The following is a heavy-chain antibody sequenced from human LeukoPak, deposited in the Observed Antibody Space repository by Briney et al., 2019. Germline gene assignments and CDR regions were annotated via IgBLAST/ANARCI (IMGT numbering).Heavy chain of an antibody. CDR3: ARVEPLWFGEFKSAEFAY. D-gene: IGHD3-10*01. Sequence: ASVKVSCKASGYTFTGYYMHWVRQAPGQGLEWMGWINPNSGGTNYAQKFQGRVTMTRDTSISTAYMELSRLGSDDTAVYYCARVEPLWFGEFKSAEFAYWGQGTLVTVSS. CDR1: GYTFTGYY. V-gene: IGHV1-2*02. J-gene: IGHJ4*02. CDR2: INPNSGGT.